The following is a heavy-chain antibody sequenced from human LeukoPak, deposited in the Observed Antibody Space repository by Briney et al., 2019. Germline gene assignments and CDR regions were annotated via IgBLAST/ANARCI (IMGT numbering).Heavy chain of an antibody. CDR2: IHHSGSI. CDR3: ARAPLLPDFDY. CDR1: GGSLSSGAYY. J-gene: IGHJ4*02. V-gene: IGHV4-30-2*01. Sequence: PSETLSLTCTVSGGSLSSGAYYWSWIRQPPKKGLEWIGNIHHSGSIHYNPSLKSRVTISVGRSNNQFSLNVSSMTAADTAVYYCARAPLLPDFDYWGQGNLVTVSS. D-gene: IGHD2-15*01.